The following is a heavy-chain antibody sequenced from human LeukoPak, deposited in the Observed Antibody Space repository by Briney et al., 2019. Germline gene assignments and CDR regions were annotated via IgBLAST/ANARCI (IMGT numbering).Heavy chain of an antibody. J-gene: IGHJ4*02. CDR2: IYYSGST. Sequence: PSQTLSLTCTVSGGSISSGDYYWSWIRQPPGKGLEWIGYIYYSGSTYYNPSLKSRVTISVDMSKNQFSLKLSSVTAADTAVYYCARLPYYDSSGYYSPFDYWGQGTLVTVSS. V-gene: IGHV4-30-4*01. CDR3: ARLPYYDSSGYYSPFDY. CDR1: GGSISSGDYY. D-gene: IGHD3-22*01.